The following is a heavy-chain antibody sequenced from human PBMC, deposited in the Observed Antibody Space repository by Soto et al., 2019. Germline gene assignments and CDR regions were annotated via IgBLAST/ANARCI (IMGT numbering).Heavy chain of an antibody. CDR3: ARPYCTNGVCYENDAFDI. Sequence: GASVKVSCKASGYTFTSYGISCVRQAPGQGLEWMGWISAYNGNTNYAQKLQGRVTMTTDTSTSTAYMELRSLRSDDTAVYYCARPYCTNGVCYENDAFDIWGQGTIVTVSS. CDR2: ISAYNGNT. D-gene: IGHD2-8*01. V-gene: IGHV1-18*01. J-gene: IGHJ3*02. CDR1: GYTFTSYG.